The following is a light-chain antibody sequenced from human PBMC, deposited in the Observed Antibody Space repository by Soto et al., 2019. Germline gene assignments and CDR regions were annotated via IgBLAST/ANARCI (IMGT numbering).Light chain of an antibody. V-gene: IGKV3-11*01. CDR1: QSVSSNY. CDR3: QQRSNWPPWT. CDR2: DAS. J-gene: IGKJ1*01. Sequence: EIVLTQSPGTLSLSPGERATLSCRASQSVSSNYITWYQQKPGQAPRLLIYDASNRATGIPARFSGSGSGTDFTLTISSLEPEDFAVYYCQQRSNWPPWTFGQGTKVDIK.